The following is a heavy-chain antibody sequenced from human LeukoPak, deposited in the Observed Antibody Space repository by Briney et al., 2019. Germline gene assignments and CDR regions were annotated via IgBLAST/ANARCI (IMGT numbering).Heavy chain of an antibody. J-gene: IGHJ4*02. CDR3: ARDSLHLRCLDY. Sequence: QPGGSLRLSCTASTSNTFTTYWMHWVRQVPGKGLVWVSRMNGDGSSISYADSVRGRFTISRDNAKNTLYLQMNRLRAEDTAVYYCARDSLHLRCLDYWGQGTLVTVSS. CDR2: MNGDGSSI. V-gene: IGHV3-74*01. D-gene: IGHD4-17*01. CDR1: TSNTFTTYW.